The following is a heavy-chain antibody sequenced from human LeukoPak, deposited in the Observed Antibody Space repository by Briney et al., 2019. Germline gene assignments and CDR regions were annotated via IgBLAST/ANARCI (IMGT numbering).Heavy chain of an antibody. Sequence: GGSLRLSCAASGFTVTNAWMNWVRQAPGKGMEWVGLLKSKSDGGTRDYAAPVKGRFTISRDDSSNTFYLQMNSLKDEDAAVYYCTTEEWELQGDYWGQGTLVTVSS. CDR3: TTEEWELQGDY. CDR2: LKSKSDGGTR. D-gene: IGHD1-26*01. CDR1: GFTVTNAW. V-gene: IGHV3-15*05. J-gene: IGHJ4*02.